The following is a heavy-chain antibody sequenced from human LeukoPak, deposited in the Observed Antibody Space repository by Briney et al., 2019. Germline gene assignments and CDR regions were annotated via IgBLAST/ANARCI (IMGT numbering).Heavy chain of an antibody. CDR2: ISSSSSTI. Sequence: PGGSLRLSCAASGFTFSSYSMNWVRQAPGKGLEWVSYISSSSSTIYYADSVKGRFTISRDNAKNSLYLQMNSLRAEDTAVYYCAGDGSTYYDFWSGYPRGAFDIWGQGTMVTVSS. CDR1: GFTFSSYS. CDR3: AGDGSTYYDFWSGYPRGAFDI. D-gene: IGHD3-3*01. J-gene: IGHJ3*02. V-gene: IGHV3-48*01.